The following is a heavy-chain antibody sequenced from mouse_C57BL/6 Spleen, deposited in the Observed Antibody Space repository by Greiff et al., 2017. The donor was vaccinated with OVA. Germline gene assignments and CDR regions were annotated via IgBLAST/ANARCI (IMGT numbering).Heavy chain of an antibody. D-gene: IGHD3-2*02. CDR2: IDPEDGET. CDR3: ARSGGRYAMGY. CDR1: GFNIKDYY. Sequence: EVQLQQSGAELVKPGASVKLSCTASGFNIKDYYMHWVKQRTEQGLEWIGRIDPEDGETKYAPNFPGKAPLTADTSSHTAYLHLSSLTSEDTAVYYCARSGGRYAMGYWGQGTSVTVSS. J-gene: IGHJ4*01. V-gene: IGHV14-2*01.